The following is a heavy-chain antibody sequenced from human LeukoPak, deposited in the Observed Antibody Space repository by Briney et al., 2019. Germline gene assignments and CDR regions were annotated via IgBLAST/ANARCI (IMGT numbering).Heavy chain of an antibody. CDR3: ASGPHTIGSYPIGGH. V-gene: IGHV5-10-1*01. CDR2: IDPSDSYT. D-gene: IGHD1-26*01. Sequence: GESLKISCKGSGYSFTSYWISWVRQMPGKGLEWMGRIDPSDSYTNYSPSFQGHVTISADKSISTAYLQWSSLKASDTAMYYCASGPHTIGSYPIGGHWGQGTLVTVSS. J-gene: IGHJ4*02. CDR1: GYSFTSYW.